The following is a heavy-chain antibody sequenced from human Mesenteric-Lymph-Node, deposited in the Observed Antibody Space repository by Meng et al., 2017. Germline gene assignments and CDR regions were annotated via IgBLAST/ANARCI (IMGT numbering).Heavy chain of an antibody. CDR2: ISSSSTI. V-gene: IGHV3-69-1*01. CDR1: GFTFSDYY. Sequence: GESLKISCAASGFTFSDYYMNWVRQAPGKGLEWVSSISSSSTIYYADSVKGRFTISRDNAKNSLYLQMNSLRAEDTAVYYCARDHGFLNWFDPWGQGTLVTVSS. J-gene: IGHJ5*02. D-gene: IGHD2/OR15-2a*01. CDR3: ARDHGFLNWFDP.